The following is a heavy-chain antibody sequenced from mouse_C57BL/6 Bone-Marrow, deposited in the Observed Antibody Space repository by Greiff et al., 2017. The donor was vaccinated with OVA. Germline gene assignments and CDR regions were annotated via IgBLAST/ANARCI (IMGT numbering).Heavy chain of an antibody. CDR2: INPDSSTI. J-gene: IGHJ3*01. V-gene: IGHV4-1*01. Sequence: EVKLVESGGGLVQPGGSLKLSCAASGIDFSRYWMSWVRRAPGKGLEWIGEINPDSSTINYAPSLKDKFIISRDNAKNTLYLQMSKVRAEDTALYYCARPYYDEKAFGYWGQGTLVTVSA. CDR1: GIDFSRYW. CDR3: ARPYYDEKAFGY. D-gene: IGHD2-4*01.